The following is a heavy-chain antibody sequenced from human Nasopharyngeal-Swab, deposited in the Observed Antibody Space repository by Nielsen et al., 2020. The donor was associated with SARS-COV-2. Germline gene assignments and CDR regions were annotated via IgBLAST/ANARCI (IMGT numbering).Heavy chain of an antibody. D-gene: IGHD1-26*01. CDR1: GDAVANNTTG. CDR2: TYYSSTWNY. V-gene: IGHV6-1*01. CDR3: ARGFLREGFDS. J-gene: IGHJ4*02. Sequence: SETLSLTCAVSGDAVANNTTGWNWIRLPPSRGLEWLGRTYYSSTWNYDYALSVKSRMTVNPDTSKTQFSLELSSLTPEDTAVYYCARGFLREGFDSWGQGILVTVSS.